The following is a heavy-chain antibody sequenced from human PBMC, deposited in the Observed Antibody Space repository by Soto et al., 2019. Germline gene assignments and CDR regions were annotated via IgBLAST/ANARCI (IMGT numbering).Heavy chain of an antibody. D-gene: IGHD6-13*01. CDR1: GGSFSGYY. CDR2: INHSGST. V-gene: IGHV4-34*01. Sequence: SETLSLTCAVYGGSFSGYYWSWIRQPPGKGLEWIGEINHSGSTNYNPSLKSRVTISVDTSKNQFSLKLSSVTAADTAVYYCARDSRNVAAAGYSFDYWGQGTLVTVSS. J-gene: IGHJ4*02. CDR3: ARDSRNVAAAGYSFDY.